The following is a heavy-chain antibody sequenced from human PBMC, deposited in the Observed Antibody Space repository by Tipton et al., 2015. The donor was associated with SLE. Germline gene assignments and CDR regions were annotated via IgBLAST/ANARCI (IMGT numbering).Heavy chain of an antibody. CDR1: GGSISSSSYY. V-gene: IGHV4-39*01. Sequence: TLSLTCTVSGGSISSSSYYWGWIRQPPGKGLEWIGNIYYSGSTYYNPSLKSRVTISVDTSKNQFSLKLSSVTAADTAVYYCARHSRKTSGAMGAFDIWGQGTMVTVSS. D-gene: IGHD5-18*01. CDR2: IYYSGST. J-gene: IGHJ3*02. CDR3: ARHSRKTSGAMGAFDI.